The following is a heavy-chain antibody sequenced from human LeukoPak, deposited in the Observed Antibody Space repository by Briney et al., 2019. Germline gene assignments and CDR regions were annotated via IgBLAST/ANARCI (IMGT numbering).Heavy chain of an antibody. CDR1: GNIFNNYA. V-gene: IGHV1-69*06. D-gene: IGHD4/OR15-4a*01. CDR2: IIPVFGTT. Sequence: SVKVSCKASGNIFNNYAICWVRQAPGQGLEWMGRIIPVFGTTTYAQNFQGRVTITADRSTSTVYMDLNSLKSNDTAVYYCARPRTMVGDEPFGAFDLWGQGTMVVVSS. J-gene: IGHJ3*01. CDR3: ARPRTMVGDEPFGAFDL.